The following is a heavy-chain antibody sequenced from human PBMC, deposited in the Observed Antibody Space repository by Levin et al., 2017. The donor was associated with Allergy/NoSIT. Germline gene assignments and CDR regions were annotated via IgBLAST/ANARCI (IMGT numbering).Heavy chain of an antibody. CDR3: ARHFGGYSYDY. D-gene: IGHD3-3*01. J-gene: IGHJ4*02. Sequence: SETLSLTCTVSGGSINGYYWSWIRQPPEKGLEWIGYVSYSGSTTYNPSLKSRVTISVDTSRNQFSLRLSSVTAADTAVYYCARHFGGYSYDYWGLGTVVTVSS. V-gene: IGHV4-59*08. CDR1: GGSINGYY. CDR2: VSYSGST.